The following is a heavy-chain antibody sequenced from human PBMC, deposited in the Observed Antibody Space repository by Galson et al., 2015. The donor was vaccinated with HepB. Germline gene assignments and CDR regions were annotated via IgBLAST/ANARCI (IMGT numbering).Heavy chain of an antibody. CDR3: ARRSPVQLIPPNGVDV. D-gene: IGHD1-1*01. V-gene: IGHV3-23*01. CDR1: GFTFSSYA. Sequence: SLRLSCAASGFTFSSYAMTWVRQAPGKGLEWVSSIAGGGLITYYADSVRGRFTISRDNSKSTLYLQMTSLRAEDTAIYFCARRSPVQLIPPNGVDVWGQGTTVTVS. J-gene: IGHJ6*02. CDR2: IAGGGLIT.